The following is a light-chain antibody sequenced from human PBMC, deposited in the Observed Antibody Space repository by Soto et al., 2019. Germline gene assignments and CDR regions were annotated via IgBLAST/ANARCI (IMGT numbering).Light chain of an antibody. Sequence: DIQMTQSPPTLSASVGDRVTITCRASQSISSWLAWYQQKPGKAPKLLIYDASSLESGVPSRFSGSGSGTEFTLTISSLQPDDFATYYCQQYNSYSWTFGQGTTV. J-gene: IGKJ1*01. CDR2: DAS. CDR1: QSISSW. V-gene: IGKV1-5*01. CDR3: QQYNSYSWT.